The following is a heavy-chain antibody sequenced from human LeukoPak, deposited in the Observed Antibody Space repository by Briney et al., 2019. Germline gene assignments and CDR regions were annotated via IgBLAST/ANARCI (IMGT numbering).Heavy chain of an antibody. J-gene: IGHJ4*02. CDR2: IYYSGST. V-gene: IGHV4-59*08. CDR3: ARHYGP. D-gene: IGHD3-10*01. Sequence: NPSETLSLTCTVSGGSISNYYWSWIRQPPGKGLEWIGSIYYSGSTYYNPSLKSRVTISVDTSKNQFSLKLNSVTATDTAVYYCARHYGPWGQGTLVTVSS. CDR1: GGSISNYY.